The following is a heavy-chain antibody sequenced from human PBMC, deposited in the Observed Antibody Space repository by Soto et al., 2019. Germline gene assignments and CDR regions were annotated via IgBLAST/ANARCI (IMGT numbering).Heavy chain of an antibody. Sequence: EVQLVESGGGLVQPGGSLKLSCAASGFTFSGSAMHWVRQASGKGLEWVGRIRSKANSYATAYAASVKGRFTISRDDSKNTAYLRMNSLKTEDTAVYYCTRRGAVADYWGQGTLVTVSS. CDR3: TRRGAVADY. CDR2: IRSKANSYAT. CDR1: GFTFSGSA. V-gene: IGHV3-73*01. J-gene: IGHJ4*02. D-gene: IGHD2-15*01.